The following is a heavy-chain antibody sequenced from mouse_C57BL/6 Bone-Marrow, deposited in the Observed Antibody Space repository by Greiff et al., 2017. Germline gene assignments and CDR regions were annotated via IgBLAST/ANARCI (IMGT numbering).Heavy chain of an antibody. CDR3: AREEVWFYFDY. J-gene: IGHJ2*01. CDR2: INPNNGGT. V-gene: IGHV1-26*01. CDR1: GYTFTDYY. Sequence: EVQPQQSGPELVKPGASVKISCKASGYTFTDYYMNWVKQSHGKSLEWIGDINPNNGGTSYNQKFKGKATLTVDKSSSTAYMALRSLTSEDSAVYYCAREEVWFYFDYWGQGTTLTVSS. D-gene: IGHD2-10*02.